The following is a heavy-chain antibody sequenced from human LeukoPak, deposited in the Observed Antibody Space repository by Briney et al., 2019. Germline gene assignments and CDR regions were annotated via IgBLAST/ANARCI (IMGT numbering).Heavy chain of an antibody. CDR3: ASASPSLY. CDR2: VHYTGST. V-gene: IGHV4-59*01. J-gene: IGHJ1*01. CDR1: GASISSFY. Sequence: SETLSLTCTVSGASISSFYWTWIRQPPGKGLEWIGYVHYTGSTNYNSSLKSRVTISLDTSKKQFSLKLSPVTSADTAVYYCASASPSLYWGQGTLVSVSS.